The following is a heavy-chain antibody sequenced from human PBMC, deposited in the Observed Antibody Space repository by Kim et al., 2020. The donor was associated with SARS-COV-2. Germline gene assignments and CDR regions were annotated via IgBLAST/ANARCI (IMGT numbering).Heavy chain of an antibody. CDR3: ARGWGYDSGYYYYGMDV. V-gene: IGHV3-13*01. D-gene: IGHD3-3*01. J-gene: IGHJ6*02. Sequence: GGSLRLSCAASGFTFSSYDMHWVRQATGKGLEWVSAIGTAGDTYYPGSVKGRFTISRENAKNSLYLQMNSLRAGDTAVYYCARGWGYDSGYYYYGMDVWGQGTTVTVSS. CDR2: IGTAGDT. CDR1: GFTFSSYD.